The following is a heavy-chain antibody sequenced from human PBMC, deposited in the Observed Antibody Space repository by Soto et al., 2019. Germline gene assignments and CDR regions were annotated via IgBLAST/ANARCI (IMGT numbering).Heavy chain of an antibody. CDR1: GYTFTGHY. CDR2: INPNSGDA. J-gene: IGHJ6*02. Sequence: ASVKVSCKAAGYTFTGHYIHWVRQAPGQGLEWMGRINPNSGDANYAQKFQGRVTMTRDTSISTASMEVSNPRSDDTAVYYCAREAENYFYYGMDVWGQGTTVTVSS. V-gene: IGHV1-2*02. CDR3: AREAENYFYYGMDV.